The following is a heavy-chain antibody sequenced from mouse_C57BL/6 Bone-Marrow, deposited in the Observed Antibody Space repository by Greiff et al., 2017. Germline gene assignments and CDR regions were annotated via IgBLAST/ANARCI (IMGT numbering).Heavy chain of an antibody. Sequence: QVQLQQPGAELVRPGSSVKLSCKASGYTFTSYWMHWVKQRPIQGLEWIGNIDPSDSETHYNQKFKDKGTLTVDKSSSTAYMQLSSLTSEASAGYYCARLLGRARDYGGQGTSVTVSS. J-gene: IGHJ4*01. CDR3: ARLLGRARDY. CDR2: IDPSDSET. D-gene: IGHD4-1*01. CDR1: GYTFTSYW. V-gene: IGHV1-52*01.